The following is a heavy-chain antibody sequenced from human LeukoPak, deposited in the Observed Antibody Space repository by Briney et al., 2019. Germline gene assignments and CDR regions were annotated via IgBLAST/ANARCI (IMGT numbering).Heavy chain of an antibody. CDR1: GGSFSPDY. V-gene: IGHV4-4*07. CDR3: ARDSFSGSFSGFDY. J-gene: IGHJ4*02. D-gene: IGHD1-26*01. CDR2: IYTSGSS. Sequence: PSETLSLTCTVSGGSFSPDYWSWIRQPAGQGLEWIGRIYTSGSSNYNPSLKSRATMSVDTSKNQISLKLTSVTAADTAVYYCARDSFSGSFSGFDYWGQGALVTVSS.